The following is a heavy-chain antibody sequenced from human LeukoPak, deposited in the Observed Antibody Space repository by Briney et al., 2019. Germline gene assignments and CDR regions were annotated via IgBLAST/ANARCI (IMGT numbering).Heavy chain of an antibody. V-gene: IGHV3-21*01. D-gene: IGHD3-3*01. Sequence: KAGGSLRLSCAASGFTFSRYSMNWVRQAPGKGLEWVSSISISSNYIYYADSVKGRFTISRDNAKSSLYLQMNSLRAEDTAVYYCARGSRFGVVGRDAFDIWGQGTMVTVSS. CDR2: ISISSNYI. CDR3: ARGSRFGVVGRDAFDI. CDR1: GFTFSRYS. J-gene: IGHJ3*02.